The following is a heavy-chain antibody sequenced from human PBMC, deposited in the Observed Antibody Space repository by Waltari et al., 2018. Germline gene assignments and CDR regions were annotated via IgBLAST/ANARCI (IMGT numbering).Heavy chain of an antibody. Sequence: QVQLQQWGAGLLKPSETLSLTCAVYGGSFSGYYWSWIRQPPGKGLEWIGEIKPTGSTNANPSLKSPVTISVYTSKNQCSLKLSSVTAADTAVYYCARGADYVWGSYRYTGWFDPWGQGTLVTVSS. CDR1: GGSFSGYY. J-gene: IGHJ5*02. V-gene: IGHV4-34*01. CDR3: ARGADYVWGSYRYTGWFDP. CDR2: IKPTGST. D-gene: IGHD3-16*02.